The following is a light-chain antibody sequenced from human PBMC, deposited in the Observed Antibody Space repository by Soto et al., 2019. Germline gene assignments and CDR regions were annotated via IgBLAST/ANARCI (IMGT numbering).Light chain of an antibody. V-gene: IGKV1-5*03. J-gene: IGKJ1*01. CDR3: QDYSDLWT. CDR2: KAS. Sequence: IQMTQSPSTLSASVGDRVTITCRASQSISSWLAWYQQKPGKAPKLLIYKASSLESGAPSRFSGSESGTEFTLTISSLQPDDFATYYCQDYSDLWTFGQGTKVDIK. CDR1: QSISSW.